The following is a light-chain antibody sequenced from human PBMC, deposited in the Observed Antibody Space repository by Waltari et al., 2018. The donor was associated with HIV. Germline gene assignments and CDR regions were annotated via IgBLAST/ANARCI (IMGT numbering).Light chain of an antibody. CDR3: QQHNTYPLT. CDR1: QAIRSY. V-gene: IGKV1-9*01. CDR2: GAS. Sequence: DILLTQSPPFVSASLGDRVTITCRASQAIRSYLAWYQQKPGRAPKLLIYGASSVKDGVPSRFSGSGSGTDFRLTISGLQAEDFATYYCQQHNTYPLTFGPGT. J-gene: IGKJ3*01.